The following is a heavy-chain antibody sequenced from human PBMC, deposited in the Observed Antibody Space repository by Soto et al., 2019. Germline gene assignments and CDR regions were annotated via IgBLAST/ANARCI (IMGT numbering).Heavy chain of an antibody. D-gene: IGHD3-3*01. CDR3: TTGPRITVSGVIIPPDPQFDY. V-gene: IGHV3-15*07. CDR1: GFTFSHAL. J-gene: IGHJ4*01. Sequence: GSPRLSSAASGFTFSHALMNWGRQAPGKGVEWGGRIKDKTEGGTSDYAATVKGRFTISRDDSKNTLFLQMNSLKIEDTAVYYCTTGPRITVSGVIIPPDPQFDYWGHGTLVTVSS. CDR2: IKDKTEGGTS.